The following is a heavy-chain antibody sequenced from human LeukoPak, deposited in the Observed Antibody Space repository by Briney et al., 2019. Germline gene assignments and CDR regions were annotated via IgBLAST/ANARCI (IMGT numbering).Heavy chain of an antibody. CDR3: ARGDDYGSSYDY. V-gene: IGHV1-8*01. CDR1: GYNFTNYE. D-gene: IGHD4-17*01. Sequence: GASVKVSCKASGYNFTNYEINWVRQANGQGLEWKGWMSPNSENTGYAPKFQGRVTMTRSTSTSTVYMELSRLTSEDTGLYYCARGDDYGSSYDYWGQGTLVTVSS. J-gene: IGHJ4*02. CDR2: MSPNSENT.